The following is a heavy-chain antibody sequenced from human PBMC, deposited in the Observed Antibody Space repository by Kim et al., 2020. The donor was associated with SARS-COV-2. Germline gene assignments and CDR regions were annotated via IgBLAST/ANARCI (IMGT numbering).Heavy chain of an antibody. J-gene: IGHJ5*02. CDR3: AKDSCSGGSCYSLSNWFDP. D-gene: IGHD2-15*01. CDR1: GFTFSSYA. CDR2: ISGSGGST. Sequence: GGSLRLSCAASGFTFSSYAMSWVRQAPGKGLEWVSAISGSGGSTYYADSVKGRFTISRDNSKNTLYLQMNSLRAEDTAVYYCAKDSCSGGSCYSLSNWFDPWGQGTLVTVSS. V-gene: IGHV3-23*01.